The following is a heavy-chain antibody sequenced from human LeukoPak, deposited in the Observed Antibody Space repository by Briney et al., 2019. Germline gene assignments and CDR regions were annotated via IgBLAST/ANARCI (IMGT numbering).Heavy chain of an antibody. J-gene: IGHJ4*02. CDR2: ISSSSSYI. D-gene: IGHD4-23*01. V-gene: IGHV3-21*01. CDR1: GFTFSSYS. CDR3: AKDFNGGTYY. Sequence: SGGSLRLSCAAPGFTFSSYSMNWVRQAPGKGLEWVSSISSSSSYIYYADSVKGRFTISRDNAKNSLYLQMNSLRAEDTAVYYCAKDFNGGTYYWGQGTLVTVSS.